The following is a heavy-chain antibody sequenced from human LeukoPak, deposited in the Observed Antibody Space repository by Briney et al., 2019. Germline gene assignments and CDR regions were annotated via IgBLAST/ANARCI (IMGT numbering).Heavy chain of an antibody. CDR1: GFSLSTSGVG. CDR3: AHRRGQLLPTVTDFDY. CDR2: IYWNDDK. D-gene: IGHD2-2*01. Sequence: SGPTLAKPTQTLTLTCTFSGFSLSTSGVGVGWIRQPPGKALEWLALIYWNDDKRYSPSLKSRLTITKDTSKNQVVLTMTNMDPVDTATYYCAHRRGQLLPTVTDFDYWGQGTLVTVSS. J-gene: IGHJ4*02. V-gene: IGHV2-5*01.